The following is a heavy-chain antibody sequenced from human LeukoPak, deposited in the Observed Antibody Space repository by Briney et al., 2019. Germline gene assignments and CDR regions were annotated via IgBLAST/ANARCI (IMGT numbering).Heavy chain of an antibody. CDR1: GFTFGNYN. J-gene: IGHJ6*04. D-gene: IGHD3-9*01. V-gene: IGHV3-48*02. CDR2: ISSSSSAI. CDR3: AKKLDLDV. Sequence: GGSLRLSCAASGFTFGNYNFIWVRQAPGKGPEWVSYISSSSSAIHYADSVKGRFTISRDNSKNTLYLQMNSLTDEDTAVYYCAKKLDLDVWGKGTTVTVSS.